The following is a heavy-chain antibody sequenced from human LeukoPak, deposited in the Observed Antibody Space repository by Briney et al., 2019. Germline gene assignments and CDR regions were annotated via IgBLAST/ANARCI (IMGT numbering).Heavy chain of an antibody. Sequence: PSETLSLTCAVSGGSISIGTYFWGWIRQPPGMGLEWIGSIFYNGDIYYNPSLKSRVTISADTSTNQFSLRLSSVTAADTAVYYCVRHADCGDYVKGMDVWGQGTTVTVSS. CDR3: VRHADCGDYVKGMDV. CDR1: GGSISIGTYF. J-gene: IGHJ6*02. V-gene: IGHV4-39*01. D-gene: IGHD4-17*01. CDR2: IFYNGDI.